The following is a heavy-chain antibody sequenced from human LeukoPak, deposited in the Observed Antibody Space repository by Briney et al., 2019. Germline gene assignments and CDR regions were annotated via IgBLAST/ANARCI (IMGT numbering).Heavy chain of an antibody. CDR3: ARTITMVRGTPRPYRPQHGMDV. Sequence: SETLSLTCAVYGGSFSGYYWSWIRQPPGKGLEWIGEINHSGSTNYNPSLKSRVTISVDTSKNQFSLKLSSVTAADTAVYYCARTITMVRGTPRPYRPQHGMDVWGKGTTVTVSS. CDR1: GGSFSGYY. V-gene: IGHV4-34*01. D-gene: IGHD3-10*01. CDR2: INHSGST. J-gene: IGHJ6*04.